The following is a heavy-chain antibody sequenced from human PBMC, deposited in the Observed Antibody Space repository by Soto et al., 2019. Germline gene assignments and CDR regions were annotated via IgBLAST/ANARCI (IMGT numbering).Heavy chain of an antibody. D-gene: IGHD6-13*01. CDR3: ARDQLYSSSWSDY. CDR2: IWYDGSNK. V-gene: IGHV3-33*01. J-gene: IGHJ4*02. CDR1: GFTFSSYG. Sequence: PGGSLRLSCAASGFTFSSYGMHWVRQAPGKGLEWAAVIWYDGSNKYYADSVKGRFTISRDNSKNTLYLQMNSLRAEDTAVYYCARDQLYSSSWSDYWGQGTLVTVSS.